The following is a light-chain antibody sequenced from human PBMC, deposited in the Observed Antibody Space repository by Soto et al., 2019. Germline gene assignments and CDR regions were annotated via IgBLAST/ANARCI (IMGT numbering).Light chain of an antibody. V-gene: IGKV1-39*01. CDR2: AAS. CDR1: QSISSY. CDR3: QQSYSTPRVT. Sequence: DMQMTQSPSSLSASVGDRVALTCLASQSISSYLNWYQQKPGKAPKLLISAASSLQSGVPSRFSGSGSGTDFTLTISSLQPEDFATYYCQQSYSTPRVTFGQGTRLQIK. J-gene: IGKJ5*01.